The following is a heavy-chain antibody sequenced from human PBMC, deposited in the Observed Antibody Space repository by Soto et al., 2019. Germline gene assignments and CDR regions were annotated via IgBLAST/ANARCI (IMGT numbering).Heavy chain of an antibody. Sequence: QVPLVQSGAEVKKPGSSVKVSCKASGGTFSSYAISWVRQAPGQGLEWMGGIIPIFGTANYAQKFQGRVTITADESTSTAYMELSSLRSEETSVYYCARPRARSGCYGTNYYYGMDVWGQGTTVTVSS. CDR2: IIPIFGTA. J-gene: IGHJ6*02. V-gene: IGHV1-69*01. D-gene: IGHD1-26*01. CDR1: GGTFSSYA. CDR3: ARPRARSGCYGTNYYYGMDV.